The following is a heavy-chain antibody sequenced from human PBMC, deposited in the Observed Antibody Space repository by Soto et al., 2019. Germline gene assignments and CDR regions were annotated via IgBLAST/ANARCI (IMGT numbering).Heavy chain of an antibody. D-gene: IGHD6-6*01. CDR2: ISTKSGNP. Sequence: QVQLVQSAAEVKKPGASVKVSCKASGYTFANYDISWVRQAPGQGLEWMGWISTKSGNPEYEQNVQGRVTLPGDPSTTPGHLELRRRSSDHPAVYDCARSYLDSWTEYSNPVKYWGQGTLVAVSS. CDR1: GYTFANYD. J-gene: IGHJ4*02. V-gene: IGHV1-18*04. CDR3: ARSYLDSWTEYSNPVKY.